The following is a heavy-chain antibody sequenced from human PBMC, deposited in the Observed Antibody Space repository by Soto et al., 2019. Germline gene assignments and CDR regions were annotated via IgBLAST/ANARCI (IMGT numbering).Heavy chain of an antibody. CDR3: AIGSGSPDEDFDY. J-gene: IGHJ4*02. CDR1: GGTSSSYT. D-gene: IGHD3-10*01. CDR2: IIPILGIA. V-gene: IGHV1-69*02. Sequence: QVQLVQSGAEVKKPGSSVKVSCKASGGTSSSYTISWVRQAPGQGLEWMGRIIPILGIANYAQKFHGRVTITADKSTSTAYMELSSLRSEDTAVYYCAIGSGSPDEDFDYWGQGTLVTVSS.